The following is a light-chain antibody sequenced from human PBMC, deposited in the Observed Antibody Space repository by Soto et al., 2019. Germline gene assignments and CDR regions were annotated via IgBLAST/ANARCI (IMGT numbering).Light chain of an antibody. V-gene: IGKV1-39*01. Sequence: DMGMTQSPSSLSASVGDRVTITCRASQSISNYLNWYQHKPGKVPKLLIYAASSWQSGVPTRFSGSVSGTDFTHTINSLKPEDFATYYCQQSYGTPLTFGGGTKIEIK. CDR2: AAS. J-gene: IGKJ4*01. CDR1: QSISNY. CDR3: QQSYGTPLT.